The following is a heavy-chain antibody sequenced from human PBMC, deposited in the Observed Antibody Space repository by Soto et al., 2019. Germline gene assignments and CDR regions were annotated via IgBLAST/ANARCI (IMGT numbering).Heavy chain of an antibody. Sequence: PSETLSLTCTVSGGSISGGGGYWSWSRQHPGKGLEWIGYIYYGGSTYYNPSLKSRVTISVDTSKNQFSLKLSSVTAADTAVYYCASGGYSGYEETDYWGQGTLVTVSS. J-gene: IGHJ4*02. V-gene: IGHV4-31*03. CDR1: GGSISGGGGY. CDR3: ASGGYSGYEETDY. D-gene: IGHD5-12*01. CDR2: IYYGGST.